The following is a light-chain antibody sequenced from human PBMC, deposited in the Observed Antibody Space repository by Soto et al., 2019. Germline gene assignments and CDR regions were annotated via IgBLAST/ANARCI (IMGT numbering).Light chain of an antibody. J-gene: IGKJ1*01. Sequence: EIVLTQSPGTLSLSPGERATLSCRASESVSNNYLAWYQQKPGQAPRLLIYGASNRATDIPDRFSGSGSGTDFTLTISRLEREDGAVYYCQQDGSSGTFGQGTKVEMK. CDR3: QQDGSSGT. V-gene: IGKV3-20*01. CDR2: GAS. CDR1: ESVSNNY.